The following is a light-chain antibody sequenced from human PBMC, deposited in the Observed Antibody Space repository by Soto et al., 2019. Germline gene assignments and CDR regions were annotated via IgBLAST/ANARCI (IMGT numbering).Light chain of an antibody. CDR2: VVS. J-gene: IGLJ3*02. V-gene: IGLV2-8*01. CDR1: SGDVGGYNF. Sequence: QSALTQPPSASGSPGQSVTISCTGTSGDVGGYNFVSWYQQHPGKAPKFMIYVVSKRPSGVPDRFSGSKSGNTASLTVSGLQAEDEADYYCSSYAGGIKWVFGGGTKLTVL. CDR3: SSYAGGIKWV.